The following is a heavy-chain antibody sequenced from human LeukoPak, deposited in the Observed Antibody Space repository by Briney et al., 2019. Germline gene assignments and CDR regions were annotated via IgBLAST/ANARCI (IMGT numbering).Heavy chain of an antibody. D-gene: IGHD5-12*01. CDR2: ISSDGNNK. J-gene: IGHJ4*02. V-gene: IGHV3-30*03. Sequence: GGSLRLSCAASGVTFSSYGMHWVRQAPGKGLEWVALISSDGNNKLYGDSVKGRFTISRDDSKSTLYLLMNSLRAEDTAVYYCTTKVIRGNSGDDYDDWGQGTLVTVSS. CDR3: TTKVIRGNSGDDYDD. CDR1: GVTFSSYG.